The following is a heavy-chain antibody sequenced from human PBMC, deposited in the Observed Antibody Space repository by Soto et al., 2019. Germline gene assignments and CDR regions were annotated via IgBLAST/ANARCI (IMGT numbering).Heavy chain of an antibody. CDR1: GASISGFY. J-gene: IGHJ5*02. CDR3: VRDGTKTLRDWFDP. Sequence: WETLSLTCTVSGASISGFYWSWIRKSAGKGLEWIGRIYATGTTDYNPSLKSRVMMSVDTSKKQFSLKLRSVTAADTAVYYCVRDGTKTLRDWFDPRGQGISVTVSS. V-gene: IGHV4-4*07. CDR2: IYATGTT. D-gene: IGHD1-1*01.